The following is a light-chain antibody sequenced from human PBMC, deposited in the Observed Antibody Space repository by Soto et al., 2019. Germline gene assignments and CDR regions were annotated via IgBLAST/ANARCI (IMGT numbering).Light chain of an antibody. V-gene: IGLV1-44*01. Sequence: QSVLTKPPSASGTPGPRVTISCSGGSSNIGTNAVNWYQQLPGTAPKLLIYNNNQRPSGVPDRFSGSKSGTSASLAISGLQSEDEADYYCAAWDDSLNGYVFGTGTKLTVL. CDR3: AAWDDSLNGYV. CDR2: NNN. J-gene: IGLJ1*01. CDR1: SSNIGTNA.